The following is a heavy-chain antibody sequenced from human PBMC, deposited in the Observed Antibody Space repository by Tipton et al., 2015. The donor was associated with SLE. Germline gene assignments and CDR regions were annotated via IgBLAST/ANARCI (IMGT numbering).Heavy chain of an antibody. CDR1: GGSFSGYY. CDR3: ARVGSGWYTSAFDI. D-gene: IGHD6-19*01. V-gene: IGHV4-34*01. Sequence: TLSLTCAVYGGSFSGYYWGWIRQPPGKGLEWIGSIYYSGNTYYNPSLKSRVTISVDTSKNQFSLKLSSVTAADTAAYYCARVGSGWYTSAFDIWGQGTMVTVSS. CDR2: IYYSGNT. J-gene: IGHJ3*02.